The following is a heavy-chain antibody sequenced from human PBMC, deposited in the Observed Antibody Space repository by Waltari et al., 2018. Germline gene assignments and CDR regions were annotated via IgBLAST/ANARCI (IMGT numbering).Heavy chain of an antibody. V-gene: IGHV1-8*01. CDR1: GYTFTSYD. D-gene: IGHD3-10*01. CDR3: ARGYPFSFYGSGTYYNVYDY. J-gene: IGHJ4*02. Sequence: QVQLVQSGAEVKKPGASVKVSCRASGYTFTSYDINWVRQATGQGLEWMGWINPNSGNTEYAQKFQGRGTMTRNTSISTAYMELSSLRSEDTAVYYCARGYPFSFYGSGTYYNVYDYWGQGTLVTVSS. CDR2: INPNSGNT.